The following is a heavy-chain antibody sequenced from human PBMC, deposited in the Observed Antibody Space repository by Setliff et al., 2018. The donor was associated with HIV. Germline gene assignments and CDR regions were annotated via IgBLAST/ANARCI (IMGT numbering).Heavy chain of an antibody. D-gene: IGHD3-10*01. Sequence: PSETLSLTCTVSGGSMSSYYWSWIRQPPGKGLEWIGSIYYTRSTDYNPSLMSRVTISLDTPKNLSSLKLNSVIAADTAVYYCARNRVPSSLWGQGTLVTVSS. CDR1: GGSMSSYY. J-gene: IGHJ4*02. CDR2: IYYTRST. CDR3: ARNRVPSSL. V-gene: IGHV4-59*01.